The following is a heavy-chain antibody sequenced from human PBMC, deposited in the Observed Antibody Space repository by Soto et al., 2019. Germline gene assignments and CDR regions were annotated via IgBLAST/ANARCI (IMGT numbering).Heavy chain of an antibody. Sequence: QVQLAQSGPEVKKPGASVKVSCKATGYTFRSYGVTWVQQAPGQGLEWMGWISGYNGNTEYAQKLQGRVTMTTDTSTSTVYMELRSLGSADTAVYYCARDRGVVTSGSAYYFDYWGQGTLVTVSS. D-gene: IGHD2-2*01. CDR3: ARDRGVVTSGSAYYFDY. V-gene: IGHV1-18*01. J-gene: IGHJ4*02. CDR2: ISGYNGNT. CDR1: GYTFRSYG.